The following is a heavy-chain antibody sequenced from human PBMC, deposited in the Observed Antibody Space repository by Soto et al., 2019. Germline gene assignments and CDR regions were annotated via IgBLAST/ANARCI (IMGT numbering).Heavy chain of an antibody. V-gene: IGHV1-69*06. Sequence: SVKVSCKASGGTFSSYAISWVRQAPGQGLEWMGGIIPIFGTANYAQKFQGRVTITADKSTSTAYMELSSLRSEDTAVYYCARLDIVVVPAAIERYYYYGMDVWGQGTTVTVSS. CDR1: GGTFSSYA. CDR2: IIPIFGTA. CDR3: ARLDIVVVPAAIERYYYYGMDV. D-gene: IGHD2-2*02. J-gene: IGHJ6*02.